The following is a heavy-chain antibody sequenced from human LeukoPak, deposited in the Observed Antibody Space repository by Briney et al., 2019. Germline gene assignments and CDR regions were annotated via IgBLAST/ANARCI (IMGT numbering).Heavy chain of an antibody. V-gene: IGHV4-39*01. J-gene: IGHJ4*02. CDR3: ARLPGWDGGARGHFDY. D-gene: IGHD2-21*01. CDR1: GGSISSNTYY. CDR2: IYYSGST. Sequence: SETLSLTCTVSGGSISSNTYYWGWIRQPPGKGLEWIGSIYYSGSTYYNPSLKSRVTLSVDTSKNQFSLRLSSVTAADTAVHYCARLPGWDGGARGHFDYWGQGTLVTVSS.